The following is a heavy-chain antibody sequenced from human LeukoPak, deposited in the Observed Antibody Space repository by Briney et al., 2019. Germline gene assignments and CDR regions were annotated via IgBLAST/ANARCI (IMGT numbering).Heavy chain of an antibody. CDR2: IYYSGST. D-gene: IGHD2-2*01. CDR3: ARDRCSSTSCVRWFDP. Sequence: SETLSLTCTVSGGSVSSGSYYWSWIRQPPGKGLEWIGNIYYSGSTNYNPSLKSRVTISVDTSKNQFSLKLSSVTAADTAVYYCARDRCSSTSCVRWFDPWGQGTLVTVSS. V-gene: IGHV4-61*01. J-gene: IGHJ5*02. CDR1: GGSVSSGSYY.